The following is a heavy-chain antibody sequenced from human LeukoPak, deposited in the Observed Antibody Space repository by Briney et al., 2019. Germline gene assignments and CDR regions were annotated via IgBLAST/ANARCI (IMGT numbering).Heavy chain of an antibody. CDR2: ISGSGGST. D-gene: IGHD3-22*01. J-gene: IGHJ4*02. CDR1: GFTFSSYA. CDR3: VKDLSYYDSSVYSPFDY. V-gene: IGHV3-23*01. Sequence: GGSLRLSCAASGFTFSSYAMSWVRQAPGKGLEWVSAISGSGGSTYYADSVKGRFTISRDNSKNTLYLQMNSLRAEDTAVYYCVKDLSYYDSSVYSPFDYWGQGTLVTVSS.